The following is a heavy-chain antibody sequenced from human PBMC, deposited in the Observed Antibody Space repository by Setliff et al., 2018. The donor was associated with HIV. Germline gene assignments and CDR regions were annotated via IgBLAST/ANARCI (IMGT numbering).Heavy chain of an antibody. CDR1: GGSITSYY. CDR3: ARYTSKVDWFDP. CDR2: IYYTGNT. V-gene: IGHV4-59*08. Sequence: SETLSLTCTVCGGSITSYYWSWIRQPPGKGLEWIGYIYYTGNTNYNPSLKSRVTIFVDTSKTQFYLKLRSVTASDTAVYYCARYTSKVDWFDPWGQGTLVTVSS. J-gene: IGHJ5*02. D-gene: IGHD2-2*02.